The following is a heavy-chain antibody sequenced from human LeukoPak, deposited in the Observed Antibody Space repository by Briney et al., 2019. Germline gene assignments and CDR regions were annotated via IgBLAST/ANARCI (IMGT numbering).Heavy chain of an antibody. CDR1: GFTFDDYA. CDR2: ISWNSGSI. D-gene: IGHD5-18*01. CDR3: ARKGYSYASGAFDI. Sequence: GGSLRLSCAASGFTFDDYAMHWVRQAPGKGLEWVSGISWNSGSIGYADSVKGRFTISRDNAKNSLYLQMNSLRAEDTAVYYCARKGYSYASGAFDIWGQGTMVTVSS. V-gene: IGHV3-9*01. J-gene: IGHJ3*02.